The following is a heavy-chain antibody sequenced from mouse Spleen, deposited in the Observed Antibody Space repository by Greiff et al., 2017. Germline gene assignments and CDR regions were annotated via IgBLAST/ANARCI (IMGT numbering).Heavy chain of an antibody. CDR2: INYDGSST. Sequence: EVKLMESEGGLVQPGSSMKLSCTASGFTFSDYYMAWVRQVPEKGLEWVANINYDGSSTYYLDSLKSRFIISRDNAKNILYLQMSSLKSEDTATYYCARAFLRGYFDVWGTGTTVTVSS. V-gene: IGHV5-16*01. CDR3: ARAFLRGYFDV. J-gene: IGHJ1*03. CDR1: GFTFSDYY.